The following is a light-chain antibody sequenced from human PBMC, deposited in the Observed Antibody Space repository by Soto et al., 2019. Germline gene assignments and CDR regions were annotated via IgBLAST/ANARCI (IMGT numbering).Light chain of an antibody. CDR1: QTVSRN. CDR2: DTS. CDR3: QQYNNWPPIT. V-gene: IGKV3-15*01. J-gene: IGKJ5*01. Sequence: EIFLTQSPATLSLSPGERATLSCRSSQTVSRNYLAWYQQKPGKAPRLLIYDTSTRATGIPARFSGSGSGTEFTLTISRLQSEDFAVYYCQQYNNWPPITFGQGTRLEIK.